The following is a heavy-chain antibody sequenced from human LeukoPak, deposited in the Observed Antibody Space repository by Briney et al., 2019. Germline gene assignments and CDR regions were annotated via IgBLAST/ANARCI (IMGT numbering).Heavy chain of an antibody. V-gene: IGHV4-59*11. CDR1: GGSISPHY. CDR2: VYYNGLT. Sequence: SETLSLTCTVSGGSISPHYWTWIRQTPGKGLEWIGYVYYNGLTSYNASLRSRLILSVDTARNQVSLKLTSVTAADTAVYYCTRERSTVTFDHWGQGTLVTVSS. D-gene: IGHD4-17*01. CDR3: TRERSTVTFDH. J-gene: IGHJ4*02.